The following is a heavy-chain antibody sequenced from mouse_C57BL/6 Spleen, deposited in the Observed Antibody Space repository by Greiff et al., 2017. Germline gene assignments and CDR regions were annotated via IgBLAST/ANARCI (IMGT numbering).Heavy chain of an antibody. V-gene: IGHV1-26*01. Sequence: EVKLMESGPELVKPGASVKISCKASGYTFTDYYMNWVKQSHGTSLAWLGDINPNNGGTSYNQKFKGKATLTVDKSASTAYMELRSLTSEDSAVYYWARWTAQAAFAYGGQGTLVTVSA. CDR2: INPNNGGT. CDR1: GYTFTDYY. D-gene: IGHD3-2*02. CDR3: ARWTAQAAFAY. J-gene: IGHJ3*01.